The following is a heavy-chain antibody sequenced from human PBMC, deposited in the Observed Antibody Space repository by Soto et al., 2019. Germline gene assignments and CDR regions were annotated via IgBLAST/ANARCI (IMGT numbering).Heavy chain of an antibody. J-gene: IGHJ4*02. Sequence: AASVKVSCKASGGTFSSYAISWVRQAPGQGLEWMGGIIPIFGTANYAQKFQGRVTITADESTSTAYMELSSLRSEDTAVYYCASRTAMAAYYFDYWGQGXLVTVSS. CDR1: GGTFSSYA. CDR2: IIPIFGTA. V-gene: IGHV1-69*13. CDR3: ASRTAMAAYYFDY. D-gene: IGHD5-18*01.